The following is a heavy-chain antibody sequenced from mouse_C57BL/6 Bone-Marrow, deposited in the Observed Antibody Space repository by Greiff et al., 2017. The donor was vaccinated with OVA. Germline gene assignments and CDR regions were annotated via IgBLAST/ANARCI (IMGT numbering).Heavy chain of an antibody. J-gene: IGHJ4*01. CDR2: IRSKSNNYAT. V-gene: IGHV10-1*01. CDR1: GFSFNTYA. CDR3: VRDYYGSSLYYAMDY. D-gene: IGHD1-1*01. Sequence: EVKVEESGGGLVQPKGSLKLSCAASGFSFNTYAMNWVRQAPGKGLEWVARIRSKSNNYATYYADSVKDRFTISRDDSESMLYLQMNNLKTEDTAMYYCVRDYYGSSLYYAMDYWGQGTSVTVSS.